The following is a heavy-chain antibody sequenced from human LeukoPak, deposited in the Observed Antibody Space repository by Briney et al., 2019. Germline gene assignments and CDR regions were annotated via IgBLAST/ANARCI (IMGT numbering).Heavy chain of an antibody. CDR3: ANLKGSGMFSDY. CDR2: ISGSGGST. Sequence: GGSLRLSCAASGFTFSSYAMSWVRQAPGKGLEWVSAISGSGGSTYYADSVKGRFTISRDNSKNTLYLQTNSLRAEDTAVYYCANLKGSGMFSDYWGQGTLVTVSS. J-gene: IGHJ4*02. CDR1: GFTFSSYA. D-gene: IGHD3-10*01. V-gene: IGHV3-23*01.